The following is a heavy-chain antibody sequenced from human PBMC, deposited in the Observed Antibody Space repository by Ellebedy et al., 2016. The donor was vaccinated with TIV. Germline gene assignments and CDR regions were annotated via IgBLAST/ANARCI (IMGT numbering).Heavy chain of an antibody. Sequence: MPSETLSLTCTVSGGSISSSTYYWGWIRQPPGQGLEWIGIIYSSGSTYYNPSLKSRVTISVDTSKNQFSLKLGSVTAADTAVYYCARHDSSSSEHYFGMDVWGQGTTVTVSS. J-gene: IGHJ6*02. CDR1: GGSISSSTYY. CDR2: IYSSGST. CDR3: ARHDSSSSEHYFGMDV. D-gene: IGHD3-22*01. V-gene: IGHV4-39*01.